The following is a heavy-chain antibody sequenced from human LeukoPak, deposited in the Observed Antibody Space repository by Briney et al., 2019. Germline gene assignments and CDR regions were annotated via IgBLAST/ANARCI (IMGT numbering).Heavy chain of an antibody. Sequence: GGSLRLSCAASGFTFSSYWVSWVRQAPGKGLEWVANIKQDGSEKYSVDSVKGRFTISRDNAKNSLYLQMNSLRAEDTAVYYCARDQNSGYAYRFDPWGQGTLVTVSS. CDR2: IKQDGSEK. CDR1: GFTFSSYW. J-gene: IGHJ5*02. D-gene: IGHD5-12*01. V-gene: IGHV3-7*03. CDR3: ARDQNSGYAYRFDP.